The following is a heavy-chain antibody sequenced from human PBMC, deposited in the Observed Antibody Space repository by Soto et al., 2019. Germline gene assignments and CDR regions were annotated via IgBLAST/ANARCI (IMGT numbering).Heavy chain of an antibody. CDR2: INPNSGGT. CDR1: GYTFTGYY. V-gene: IGHV1-2*04. J-gene: IGHJ5*02. Sequence: QVQLVQSGAEVKKPGASVKVSCKASGYTFTGYYMHWVRQAPGQGLEWMGWINPNSGGTNYAQKFQGWVTMTRDTSISKAYMELSRLRSDDTAVYYCARGGDLYCSGGSCYSWFDPWGQGTLVTVSS. D-gene: IGHD2-15*01. CDR3: ARGGDLYCSGGSCYSWFDP.